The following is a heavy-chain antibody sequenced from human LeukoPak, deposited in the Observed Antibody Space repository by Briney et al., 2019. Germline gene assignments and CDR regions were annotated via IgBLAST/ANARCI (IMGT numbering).Heavy chain of an antibody. J-gene: IGHJ4*02. D-gene: IGHD7-27*01. V-gene: IGHV1/OR15-3*01. Sequence: ASVKVSCKPSGYTFTDYFMNWMRQAPGQRLEWMGWINAGNGNTKYSQKLQGRVTITRDTSISTAYMELSSLRSEDTAVYYCARNYLGFSYWGQGALVTVSS. CDR2: INAGNGNT. CDR1: GYTFTDYF. CDR3: ARNYLGFSY.